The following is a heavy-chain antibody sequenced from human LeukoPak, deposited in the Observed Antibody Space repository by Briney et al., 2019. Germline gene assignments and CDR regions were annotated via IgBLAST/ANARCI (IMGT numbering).Heavy chain of an antibody. D-gene: IGHD4-17*01. V-gene: IGHV3-23*01. J-gene: IGHJ4*02. CDR3: AKLAGLTTVTPFDY. CDR1: GFTFSSYA. Sequence: GGSLRLTCAASGFTFSSYAMSWVRQAPGKGLEWVSAISGSGGSTYYAGSVKGRFTISRDNSKNTLYLQMNSLRAEDTAVYYCAKLAGLTTVTPFDYWGQGTLVTVSS. CDR2: ISGSGGST.